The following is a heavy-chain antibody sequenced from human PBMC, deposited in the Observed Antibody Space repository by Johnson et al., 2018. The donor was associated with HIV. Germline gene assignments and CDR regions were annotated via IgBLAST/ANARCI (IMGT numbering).Heavy chain of an antibody. CDR3: ARDLIKVSRLYAFDI. CDR2: IRNDASHK. V-gene: IGHV3-30*02. CDR1: GFTFSSYG. Sequence: QVQLVESGGGLVQPGGSLRLSCAASGFTFSSYGMHWVRQAPGKGLEWVAFIRNDASHKYYAASVTGRFTISRDNSKTTLYLQMNSLRAEDTAVYYCARDLIKVSRLYAFDIWGQGTMVTVSS. D-gene: IGHD3-10*01. J-gene: IGHJ3*02.